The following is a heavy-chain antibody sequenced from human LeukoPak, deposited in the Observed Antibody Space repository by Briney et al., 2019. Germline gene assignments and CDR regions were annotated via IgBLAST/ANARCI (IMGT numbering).Heavy chain of an antibody. CDR1: GDTINSFY. CDR2: IYYSGST. V-gene: IGHV4-59*01. J-gene: IGHJ4*02. CDR3: ARWSLHSSGWYFDS. D-gene: IGHD3-22*01. Sequence: SETLSLTCTVSGDTINSFYWSWIRRPPGKGLEWIGYIYYSGSTNYNPSLKSRVTIAVNTSKDQFSLRLSSATAADTAVYYCARWSLHSSGWYFDSWGQGTLVTVSS.